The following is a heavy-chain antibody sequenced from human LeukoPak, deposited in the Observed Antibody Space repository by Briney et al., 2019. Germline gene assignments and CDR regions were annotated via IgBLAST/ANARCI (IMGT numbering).Heavy chain of an antibody. D-gene: IGHD6-13*01. CDR2: ITGSGYST. J-gene: IGHJ6*02. CDR1: GFTFSSYS. CDR3: AKDEQQLDLDYYYGMDV. Sequence: GGSLRLSCAASGFTFSSYSMNWVRQAPGKGLEWVSGITGSGYSTYYADSLKGRFTISRDNSKKTLYLQMNSLRVEDTAVYYCAKDEQQLDLDYYYGMDVWGQGTTVTVSS. V-gene: IGHV3-23*01.